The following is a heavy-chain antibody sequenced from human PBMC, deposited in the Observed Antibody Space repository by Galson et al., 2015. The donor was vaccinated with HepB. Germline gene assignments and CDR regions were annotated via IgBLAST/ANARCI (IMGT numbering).Heavy chain of an antibody. Sequence: SLRLSCATSGFTFGDYAMSWVRQAPGEGLEWVAFIRSKGYGGTTEYAASVKGRFTISRDDSKSIAYLQMNSLKTEDTAVYYCTRDLDSSGYYYYFDYWGQGALVTVSS. CDR3: TRDLDSSGYYYYFDY. CDR1: GFTFGDYA. V-gene: IGHV3-49*04. D-gene: IGHD3-22*01. CDR2: IRSKGYGGTT. J-gene: IGHJ4*02.